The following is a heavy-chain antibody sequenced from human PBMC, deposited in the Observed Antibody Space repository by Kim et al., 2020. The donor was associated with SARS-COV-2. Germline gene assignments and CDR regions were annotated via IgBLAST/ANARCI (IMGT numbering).Heavy chain of an antibody. CDR3: SGQTRSVHGY. J-gene: IGHJ4*02. D-gene: IGHD6-6*01. CDR1: KFTFSDSH. Sequence: GGSLRLSCAASKFTFSDSHMHWVRQASGKGLEWVGHIRSKADSYATPYGASVKGRFTISRDDSKNTAYLQMDSLKTEDTAVYYCSGQTRSVHGYWGQGTLVTVSS. CDR2: IRSKADSYAT. V-gene: IGHV3-73*01.